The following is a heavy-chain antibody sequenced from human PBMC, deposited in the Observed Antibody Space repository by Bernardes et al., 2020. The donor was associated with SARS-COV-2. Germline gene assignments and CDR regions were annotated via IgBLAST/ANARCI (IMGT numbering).Heavy chain of an antibody. CDR1: GYTFTGYY. J-gene: IGHJ6*02. D-gene: IGHD3-16*02. V-gene: IGHV1-2*04. Sequence: ASVKVSCKASGYTFTGYYMHWVRQAPGQGLEWMGWINPNSGGTNYAQKFQGWVTMTRDTSIRTAYMELIRLRADDTAGDYCARSRLVDDYVWGSYRYTLQNYYYYGMDVWGQGTTVTVSS. CDR3: ARSRLVDDYVWGSYRYTLQNYYYYGMDV. CDR2: INPNSGGT.